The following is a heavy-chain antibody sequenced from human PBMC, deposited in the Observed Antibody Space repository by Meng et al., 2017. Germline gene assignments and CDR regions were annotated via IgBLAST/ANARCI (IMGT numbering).Heavy chain of an antibody. D-gene: IGHD6-13*01. CDR2: IIPIFGTA. V-gene: IGHV1-69*01. Sequence: QVELVQSGAEGKKLGSSLKVSCKASEGTFSNYGIRGVRQAPGQGLEWMGGIIPIFGTANYEQKFQGRVTITADESTSTAYMELSSLRSEDTAVYYCASDIAGCFGYWGQGTLVTVSS. J-gene: IGHJ4*02. CDR3: ASDIAGCFGY. CDR1: EGTFSNYG.